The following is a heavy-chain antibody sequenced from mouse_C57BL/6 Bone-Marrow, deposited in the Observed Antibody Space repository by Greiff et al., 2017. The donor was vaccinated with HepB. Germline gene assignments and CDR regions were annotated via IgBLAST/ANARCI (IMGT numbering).Heavy chain of an antibody. D-gene: IGHD1-1*02. CDR2: ISNGGGST. Sequence: LQQSGGGLVQPGGSLKLSCAASGFTFSDYYMYWVRQTPEKRLEWVAYISNGGGSTYYPDTVKGRFTISRDNAKNTLYLQMSRLKSEDTAMYYCARPPYGPYAMDYWGQGTSVTVSS. J-gene: IGHJ4*01. V-gene: IGHV5-12*01. CDR3: ARPPYGPYAMDY. CDR1: GFTFSDYY.